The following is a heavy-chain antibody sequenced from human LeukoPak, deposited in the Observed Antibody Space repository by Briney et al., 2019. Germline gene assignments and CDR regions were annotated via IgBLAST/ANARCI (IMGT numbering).Heavy chain of an antibody. V-gene: IGHV1-2*06. CDR2: INPNSGGT. D-gene: IGHD3-9*01. CDR3: ARSLYYYDILTGYYIDYFDY. J-gene: IGHJ4*02. CDR1: GYTFTGYY. Sequence: ASVKVSCKASGYTFTGYYMHWVRQAPGQGLEWMGRINPNSGGTNYAQKFQGRVTMTRDTSISTAYMELSRLRSDDTAVYYCARSLYYYDILTGYYIDYFDYWGQGTLVTVSS.